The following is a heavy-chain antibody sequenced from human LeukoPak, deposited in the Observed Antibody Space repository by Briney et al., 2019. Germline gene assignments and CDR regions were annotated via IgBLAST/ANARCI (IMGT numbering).Heavy chain of an antibody. V-gene: IGHV4-34*01. D-gene: IGHD3-3*01. J-gene: IGHJ5*02. CDR3: ARGQKRITIFGVGRNWFDP. Sequence: SETLSLTCAVYGGSFRGYYWSWIRQPPGKGLEWIGEINHSGSTNYNPSLKSRVTISVDTSKNQFSLKLSSVTAADTAVYYCARGQKRITIFGVGRNWFDPWGQGTLVTVSS. CDR1: GGSFRGYY. CDR2: INHSGST.